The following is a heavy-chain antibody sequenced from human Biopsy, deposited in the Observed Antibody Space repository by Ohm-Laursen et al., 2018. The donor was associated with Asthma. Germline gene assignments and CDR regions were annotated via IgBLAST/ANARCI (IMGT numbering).Heavy chain of an antibody. CDR3: ARDVSYGSGGSGV. V-gene: IGHV1-69*01. Sequence: KISCKASGDSFSNYAISWVRQAPGQGLEWMGGIIPIFETANYAQKFRGRITINADESTSTIYMVLSSLRSEDTAVYYCARDVSYGSGGSGVWGQGTMVTVSS. CDR2: IIPIFETA. J-gene: IGHJ6*02. CDR1: GDSFSNYA. D-gene: IGHD3-10*01.